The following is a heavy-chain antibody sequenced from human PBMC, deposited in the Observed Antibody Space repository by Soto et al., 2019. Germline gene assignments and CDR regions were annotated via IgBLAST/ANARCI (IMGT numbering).Heavy chain of an antibody. V-gene: IGHV3-23*01. Sequence: GGSLRLSCAASGFTFSSYAMSWVRQAPGKGLEWVSAISGSGGSTYYADSVKGRFTISRDNSKNTLYLQMNSLRAEDTAVYYCAKDLIAVAGTWAAFDYWGQGTLVTVSS. D-gene: IGHD6-19*01. J-gene: IGHJ4*02. CDR1: GFTFSSYA. CDR2: ISGSGGST. CDR3: AKDLIAVAGTWAAFDY.